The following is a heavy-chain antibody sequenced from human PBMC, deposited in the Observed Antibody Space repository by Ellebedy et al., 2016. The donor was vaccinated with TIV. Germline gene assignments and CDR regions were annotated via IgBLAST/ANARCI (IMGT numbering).Heavy chain of an antibody. Sequence: SETLSLTXGVYGGSFNVFYWTWIRQAPGKGLEWIGEINHSGSTNYNPSLKSRVTITVDTSRNQFSLKLNSLTAADTAFYYCARGRGGAYSIPFDYWGQGTLVTVSS. CDR1: GGSFNVFY. CDR2: INHSGST. D-gene: IGHD1-26*01. V-gene: IGHV4-34*01. J-gene: IGHJ4*02. CDR3: ARGRGGAYSIPFDY.